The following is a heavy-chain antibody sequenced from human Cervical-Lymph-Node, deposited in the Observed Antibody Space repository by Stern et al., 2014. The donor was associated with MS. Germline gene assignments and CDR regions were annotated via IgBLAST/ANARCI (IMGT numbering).Heavy chain of an antibody. V-gene: IGHV1-69*12. CDR2: IIPLFGTP. CDR1: GGTFRHYA. Sequence: QVQLVQSGAEVKKPGSSVKVSCKASGGTFRHYAFSWVRQAPGQGIEWMGGIIPLFGTPNYAQKFQGRVTVAADESTSAAYMEVNSLTSEDTAIYYCVQSTIFGLPYNPICDYWGQGTLVTVSS. D-gene: IGHD3-3*01. J-gene: IGHJ4*02. CDR3: VQSTIFGLPYNPICDY.